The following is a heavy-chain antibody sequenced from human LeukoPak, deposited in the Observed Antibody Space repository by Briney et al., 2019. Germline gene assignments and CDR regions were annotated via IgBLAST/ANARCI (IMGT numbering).Heavy chain of an antibody. CDR3: ARDDSSSWYQGTFGY. V-gene: IGHV1-18*01. J-gene: IGHJ4*02. D-gene: IGHD6-13*01. CDR1: GYTFTSYG. CDR2: ISAYNGNT. Sequence: GASVKASCKASGYTFTSYGISWVRQAPGQGLEWMGWISAYNGNTNYAQKLQGRVTMTTDTSTSTAYMELRSLRSDDTAVYYCARDDSSSWYQGTFGYWGQGTLVTVPS.